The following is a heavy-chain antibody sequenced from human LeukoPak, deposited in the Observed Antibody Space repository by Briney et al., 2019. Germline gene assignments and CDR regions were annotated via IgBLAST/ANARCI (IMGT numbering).Heavy chain of an antibody. J-gene: IGHJ4*02. CDR3: ASLPAALIASFDY. V-gene: IGHV4-34*01. CDR1: GGSFSGYY. CDR2: INHSGST. Sequence: SETLSLTCAVYGGSFSGYYWSWIRQPPGKGLEWIGEINHSGSTNYNPSLKSRVTISVDTSKNQFSLKLSSVTAADTAVYYCASLPAALIASFDYWGQGTLVTVSS. D-gene: IGHD3-3*02.